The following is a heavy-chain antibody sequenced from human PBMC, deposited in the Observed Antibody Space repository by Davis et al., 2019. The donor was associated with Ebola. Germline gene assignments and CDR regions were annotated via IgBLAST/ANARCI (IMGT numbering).Heavy chain of an antibody. J-gene: IGHJ4*02. V-gene: IGHV3-64*04. CDR2: ISSNGGST. D-gene: IGHD6-19*01. CDR3: AKDPRIAVAGTEVDY. CDR1: GFTFSSYA. Sequence: GESLKISCSASGFTFSSYAMHWVRQAPGKGLEYVSAISSNGGSTYYADSAKGRFTISRDNSKNTLYLQMNSLRAEDTAVYYCAKDPRIAVAGTEVDYWGQGTLVTVSS.